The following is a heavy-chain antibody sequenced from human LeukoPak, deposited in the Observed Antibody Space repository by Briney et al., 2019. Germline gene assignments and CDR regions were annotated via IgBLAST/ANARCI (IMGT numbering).Heavy chain of an antibody. CDR2: ISAYNGNA. Sequence: ASVKVSCMASGGTFSSYAISWVRQAPGQELEWMGWISAYNGNANYAQKLQGRVTMTTDTSTSTAYMELRSLRSDDTAVYYCARDHGRIQLWSWEGIGDDAFDIWGQGTMVTVSS. CDR1: GGTFSSYA. V-gene: IGHV1-18*01. D-gene: IGHD5-18*01. CDR3: ARDHGRIQLWSWEGIGDDAFDI. J-gene: IGHJ3*02.